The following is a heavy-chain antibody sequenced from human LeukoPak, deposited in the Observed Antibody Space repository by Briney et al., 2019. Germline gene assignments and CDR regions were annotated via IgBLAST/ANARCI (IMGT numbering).Heavy chain of an antibody. Sequence: SGGSLRLSCAASGFTFSSYAMSWVRQAPGKGLEWVSAISGSGGSTYYADSVKGRFTISRDNAKNSLYLQMNSLRAEDTAVYYCARDLLDSSGYLGSDYWGQGTLVTVSS. V-gene: IGHV3-23*01. CDR2: ISGSGGST. D-gene: IGHD3-22*01. CDR1: GFTFSSYA. J-gene: IGHJ4*02. CDR3: ARDLLDSSGYLGSDY.